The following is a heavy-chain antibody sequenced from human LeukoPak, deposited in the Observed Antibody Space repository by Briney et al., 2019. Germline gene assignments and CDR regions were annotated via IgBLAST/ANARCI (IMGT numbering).Heavy chain of an antibody. CDR1: GFTFSSYA. V-gene: IGHV3-30-3*01. CDR2: ISYDGSNK. CDR3: ARVIGRSDYGDYWDAFDI. J-gene: IGHJ3*02. D-gene: IGHD4-17*01. Sequence: SGRSLRLSCAASGFTFSSYAMHWVRQAPGRGLEWVAVISYDGSNKYYADSVKGRFTISRDNSNNTLYLQMNSLRAEDTAVYYCARVIGRSDYGDYWDAFDIWGQGTMVTVSS.